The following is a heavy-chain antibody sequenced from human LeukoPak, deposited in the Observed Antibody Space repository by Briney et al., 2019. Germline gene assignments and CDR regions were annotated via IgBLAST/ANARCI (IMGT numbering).Heavy chain of an antibody. J-gene: IGHJ4*02. CDR1: GFTFSSYS. Sequence: SLRLSXAASGFTFSSYSMNWVRQAPGKGLEWVSYISSSSSTIYYADSVKGRFTISRDNAKNSLYLQMNSLRAEDTAVYYCVYCSGGSCESLDYWGQGTLVTVSS. V-gene: IGHV3-48*01. CDR2: ISSSSSTI. CDR3: VYCSGGSCESLDY. D-gene: IGHD2-15*01.